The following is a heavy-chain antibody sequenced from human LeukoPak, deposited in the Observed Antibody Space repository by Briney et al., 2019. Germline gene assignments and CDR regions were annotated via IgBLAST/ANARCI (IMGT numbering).Heavy chain of an antibody. CDR2: INHSGST. CDR3: ARLGILRPNDAFDI. V-gene: IGHV4-34*01. CDR1: GGSFSGYY. Sequence: SETLSLTCAVYGGSFSGYYWSWIRQPPGKGLEWIGEINHSGSTNYNPSLKSRVTISVDTSKNQFSLKLSSVTAAGTAVYYCARLGILRPNDAFDIWGQGTMVTVSS. D-gene: IGHD7-27*01. J-gene: IGHJ3*02.